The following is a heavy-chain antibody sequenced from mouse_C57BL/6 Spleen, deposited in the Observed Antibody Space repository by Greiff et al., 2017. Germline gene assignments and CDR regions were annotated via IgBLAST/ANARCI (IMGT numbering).Heavy chain of an antibody. CDR3: ARHLRDYAMDY. V-gene: IGHV1-26*01. CDR1: GYTFTDYY. Sequence: VQLQQSGPELVKPGASVKISCKASGYTFTDYYMNWVKQSHGKSLEWIGDINPNNGGTSYNQKFKGKATLTVDKSSSTAYMELRSLTSADSAVYYCARHLRDYAMDYWGQGTSVTVSS. J-gene: IGHJ4*01. D-gene: IGHD1-1*01. CDR2: INPNNGGT.